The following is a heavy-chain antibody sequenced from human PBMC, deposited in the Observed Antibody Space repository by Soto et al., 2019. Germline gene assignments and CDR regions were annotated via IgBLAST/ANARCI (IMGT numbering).Heavy chain of an antibody. CDR1: GYTFTSYD. D-gene: IGHD6-6*01. J-gene: IGHJ4*02. CDR2: MNPNSGNT. CDR3: ASEVAARLHS. V-gene: IGHV1-8*01. Sequence: QVQLVQSGAEVKKPGASVKVSCKASGYTFTSYDINWVRQATGQGLEWMGWMNPNSGNTGYAQKFQGRLTMTRNTSKTTAYMELTTLRSEDTAVYYCASEVAARLHSWGQGTLVTVSS.